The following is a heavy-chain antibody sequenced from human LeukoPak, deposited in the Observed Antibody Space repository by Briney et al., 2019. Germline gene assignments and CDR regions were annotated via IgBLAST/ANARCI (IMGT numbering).Heavy chain of an antibody. D-gene: IGHD6-13*01. Sequence: SETLSLTCTVSGGSISSYYWSWIRQPPGKGLEWIGYIYYSGSTYYNPSLKSRVTISVDTSKNQFSLKLSSVTAADTAVYYCARVGSIAAAGTGRWFDPWGQGTLVTVSS. CDR1: GGSISSYY. CDR3: ARVGSIAAAGTGRWFDP. CDR2: IYYSGST. J-gene: IGHJ5*02. V-gene: IGHV4-59*12.